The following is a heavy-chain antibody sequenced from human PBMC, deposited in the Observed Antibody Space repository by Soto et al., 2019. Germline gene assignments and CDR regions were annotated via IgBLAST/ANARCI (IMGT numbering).Heavy chain of an antibody. J-gene: IGHJ6*02. CDR2: IYYSGST. V-gene: IGHV4-59*01. Sequence: QVQLQESGPGLVKPSETLSLTCTVSGGSISSYYWSWIRQPPGKGLEWIGYIYYSGSTNYNPSLKSRVTISVDTSKNQFSLKLGSVTAADTAVYYCAREGRWLQSAYYYYGMDVWGQGTTVTVSS. D-gene: IGHD5-12*01. CDR3: AREGRWLQSAYYYYGMDV. CDR1: GGSISSYY.